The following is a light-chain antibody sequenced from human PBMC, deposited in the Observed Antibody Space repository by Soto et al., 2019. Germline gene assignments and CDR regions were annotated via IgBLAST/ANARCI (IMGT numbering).Light chain of an antibody. V-gene: IGKV1D-12*01. Sequence: DIQMTQSPSSVPASVGDRVTITCRASQGIRNWLAWYQQKPGKAPKLLIFAASSLQSEVPSRFSGRGSGTEFTLTISSLQPEDFATYYCQQTDSFPLSFGGGTKVELK. CDR2: AAS. CDR1: QGIRNW. CDR3: QQTDSFPLS. J-gene: IGKJ4*01.